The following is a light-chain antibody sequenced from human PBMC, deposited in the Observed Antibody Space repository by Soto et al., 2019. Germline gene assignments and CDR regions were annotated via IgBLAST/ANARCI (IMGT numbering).Light chain of an antibody. J-gene: IGKJ1*01. CDR1: QSISSW. V-gene: IGKV1-5*01. Sequence: DIQMTQSPSTLSASVGDRVTITCRASQSISSWLAWYQQKPGKAPKVLIYDASSLKSGVPSRFSGSGSGTEFTLTISSLQPDDFATYYCQQYYSYPWTFAQGTKVDIK. CDR2: DAS. CDR3: QQYYSYPWT.